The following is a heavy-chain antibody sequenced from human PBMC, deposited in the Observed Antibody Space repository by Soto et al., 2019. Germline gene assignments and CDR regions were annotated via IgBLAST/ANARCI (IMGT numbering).Heavy chain of an antibody. J-gene: IGHJ4*02. Sequence: PGGSLRLSCAASGLTFSNYGIHCVRQAPGKGLEWVSFVSYDGSNRYYADSVRGRFTISRDNSENTVYVQMNSLRPEDTAVYYCAKDTGSGGSPFDYWGQGTLVTVSS. CDR1: GLTFSNYG. CDR3: AKDTGSGGSPFDY. V-gene: IGHV3-30*18. D-gene: IGHD6-19*01. CDR2: VSYDGSNR.